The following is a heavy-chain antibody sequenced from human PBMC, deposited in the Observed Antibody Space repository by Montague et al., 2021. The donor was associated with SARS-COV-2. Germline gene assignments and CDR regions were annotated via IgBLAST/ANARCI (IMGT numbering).Heavy chain of an antibody. CDR3: ARHDIAKVQWQVLIESNNDAFDI. Sequence: SETLSLTCTVSGGSISSSSYYWGWIRQPPGKGLEWIGSIYYSGSTYYNPSLKSRVTISVDTSKNHFSLKLISVTAADTAVYYCARHDIAKVQWQVLIESNNDAFDIWGQGTMVTVSS. D-gene: IGHD6-19*01. J-gene: IGHJ3*02. V-gene: IGHV4-39*01. CDR2: IYYSGST. CDR1: GGSISSSSYY.